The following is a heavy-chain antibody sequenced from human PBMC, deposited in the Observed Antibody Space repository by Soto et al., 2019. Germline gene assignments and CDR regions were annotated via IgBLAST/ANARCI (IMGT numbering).Heavy chain of an antibody. CDR1: GDSVSSDITS. CDR2: TYYRSKWFH. V-gene: IGHV6-1*01. D-gene: IGHD3-10*01. Sequence: QGQLQQSGPGLVKPSQTLSLTCAISGDSVSSDITSWNWIRQSPSRGLEWLGRTYYRSKWFHDYAESVKSRMTINPDTSKNQFSLELNSMTPEDTAVYYCARGNALDVWGQGTVVTVSS. CDR3: ARGNALDV. J-gene: IGHJ3*01.